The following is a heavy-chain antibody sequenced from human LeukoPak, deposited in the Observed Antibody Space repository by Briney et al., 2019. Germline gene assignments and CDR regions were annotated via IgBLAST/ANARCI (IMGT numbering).Heavy chain of an antibody. D-gene: IGHD2-2*01. J-gene: IGHJ4*02. Sequence: SETLSLTCTVSGGSISSYYWSWIRQPAGKGLEWIGRIYTSGSTNYNPSLKSRVTISVDTSKNQFSLRLSSVTAADTAVYYCARDWEYCSSTSCYYYFDYWGQGTLVTVSS. CDR3: ARDWEYCSSTSCYYYFDY. V-gene: IGHV4-4*07. CDR2: IYTSGST. CDR1: GGSISSYY.